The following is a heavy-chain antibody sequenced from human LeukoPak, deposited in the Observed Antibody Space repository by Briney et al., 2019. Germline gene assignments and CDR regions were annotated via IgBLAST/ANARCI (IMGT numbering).Heavy chain of an antibody. V-gene: IGHV4-39*07. CDR3: ARVPRDYYDSSGYWGVGAFDI. J-gene: IGHJ3*02. D-gene: IGHD3-22*01. Sequence: SETLPLTCTVSGGSISSSSYYWGWIRQPPGKGLEWIGSIYYSGSTYYNPSLKSRVAISVDTSKNQFSLKLSPVTAADTAVYYCARVPRDYYDSSGYWGVGAFDIWGQGTMVTVSS. CDR1: GGSISSSSYY. CDR2: IYYSGST.